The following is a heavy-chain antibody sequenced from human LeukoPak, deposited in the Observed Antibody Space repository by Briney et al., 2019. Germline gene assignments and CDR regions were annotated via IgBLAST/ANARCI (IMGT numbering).Heavy chain of an antibody. Sequence: KPSETLSLTCAVYGGSFTSHYWSWIRQPPGKGLEWIGEISHTGHTNYNPSLKSRVTMSVETSKNQLSLILSSVTAADTAVYYCARGPYRSDAGYWGQGTLVTVSS. CDR1: GGSFTSHY. J-gene: IGHJ4*02. CDR2: ISHTGHT. CDR3: ARGPYRSDAGY. V-gene: IGHV4-34*01. D-gene: IGHD6-25*01.